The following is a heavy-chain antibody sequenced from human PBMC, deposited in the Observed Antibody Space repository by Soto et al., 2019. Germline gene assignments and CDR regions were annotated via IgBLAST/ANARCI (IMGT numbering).Heavy chain of an antibody. V-gene: IGHV1-18*01. D-gene: IGHD6-19*01. J-gene: IGHJ4*02. Sequence: XSVKVSFKASGYTFTSYGISWVRQAPGQGLEWMGWISAYNGNTNYAQKLQGRVTMTTDTSTSTAYMELRSLRSDDTAVYYCARVGTQYSSDAYYFDYWGQGTLVTVS. CDR2: ISAYNGNT. CDR3: ARVGTQYSSDAYYFDY. CDR1: GYTFTSYG.